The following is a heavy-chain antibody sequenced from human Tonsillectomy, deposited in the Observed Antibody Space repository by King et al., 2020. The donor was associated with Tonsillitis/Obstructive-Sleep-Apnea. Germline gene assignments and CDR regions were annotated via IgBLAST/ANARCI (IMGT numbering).Heavy chain of an antibody. J-gene: IGHJ4*02. CDR1: GYTFTSDG. V-gene: IGHV1-18*01. CDR2: ISTYNGKT. D-gene: IGHD1-26*01. CDR3: ATSAEWELDDNFNY. Sequence: QLVQSGAEVKKPGASVTVSCKASGYTFTSDGISWVRQAPGQGLEWMGWISTYNGKTNYAQKLQGRVTMTTDTSTSSAYMELRSLRSEDTAVYYCATSAEWELDDNFNYWGQGTLVTVSS.